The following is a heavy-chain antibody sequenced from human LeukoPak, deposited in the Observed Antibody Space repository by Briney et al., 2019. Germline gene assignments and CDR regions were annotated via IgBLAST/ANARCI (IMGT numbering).Heavy chain of an antibody. CDR1: GFTFSSYW. V-gene: IGHV3-74*01. CDR3: TRGTATGNDH. CDR2: INSDESSI. Sequence: GGSLRLSCAASGFTFSSYWMYWVRQAPGKGLVWVSRINSDESSISYADSVKGRFTISRDNAKNTLYLQMNSLRAEDTAVYYCTRGTATGNDHWGQGTLVTVSS. J-gene: IGHJ4*02. D-gene: IGHD1-1*01.